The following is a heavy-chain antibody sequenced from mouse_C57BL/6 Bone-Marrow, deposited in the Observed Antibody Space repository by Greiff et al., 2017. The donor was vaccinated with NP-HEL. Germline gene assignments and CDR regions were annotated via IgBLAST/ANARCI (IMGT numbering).Heavy chain of an antibody. D-gene: IGHD1-1*01. CDR1: GYTFTSYG. V-gene: IGHV1-81*01. CDR3: ARDGYYYGSRGDY. J-gene: IGHJ2*01. CDR2: IYPRRGNT. Sequence: QVQLQQSGAELARPGASVKLSCKASGYTFTSYGISWVKQRTGQGLEWIGEIYPRRGNTYYNEKFKGKATLTADKSSSTAYMELRSLTSEDSAVYFCARDGYYYGSRGDYWGQGTTLTVSS.